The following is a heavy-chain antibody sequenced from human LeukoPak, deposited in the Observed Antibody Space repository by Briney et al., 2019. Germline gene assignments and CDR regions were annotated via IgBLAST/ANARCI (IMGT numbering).Heavy chain of an antibody. V-gene: IGHV3-7*03. Sequence: PGGSLRLSCAASGFTFSSYWMSWVRQAPGKGLEWVANIKQDGSEKYYVDSVKGRFTISRDNAKNSLYLQMNSLRAEDTALYYCAKALRFLECPDYWGQGTLVTVSS. J-gene: IGHJ4*02. CDR3: AKALRFLECPDY. CDR1: GFTFSSYW. CDR2: IKQDGSEK. D-gene: IGHD3-3*01.